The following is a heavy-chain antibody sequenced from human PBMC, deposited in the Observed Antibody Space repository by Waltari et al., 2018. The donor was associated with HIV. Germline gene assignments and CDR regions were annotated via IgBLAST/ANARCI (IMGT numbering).Heavy chain of an antibody. J-gene: IGHJ5*02. D-gene: IGHD6-13*01. V-gene: IGHV3-21*01. Sequence: EVQLVESGGGPVKPGGSLRLSCRASGFTFNSYSLNWVRQAPGKGLEWISSISSSGTFTHYADSVKGRFTISRDNANKSVYLQMNSLRAEDTAVYYCARDSRDNSWSLNFFDPWGQGTLVTVCS. CDR3: ARDSRDNSWSLNFFDP. CDR2: ISSSGTFT. CDR1: GFTFNSYS.